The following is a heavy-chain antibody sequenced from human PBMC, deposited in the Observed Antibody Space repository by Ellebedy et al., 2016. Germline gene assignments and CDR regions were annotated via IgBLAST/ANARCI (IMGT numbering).Heavy chain of an antibody. CDR2: IYWNDVE. CDR3: AHRTTVTSVDY. V-gene: IGHV2-5*01. J-gene: IGHJ4*02. CDR1: GFSLSTSGVV. Sequence: SGPTLVKPTQTLTLTCTVSGFSLSTSGVVVGWIRQPPGKAPEWLAFIYWNDVERYSPSLKSRITITRDSSRNQVVLTMANMDPVDTATYFCAHRTTVTSVDYWGQGTLVTVSS. D-gene: IGHD4-17*01.